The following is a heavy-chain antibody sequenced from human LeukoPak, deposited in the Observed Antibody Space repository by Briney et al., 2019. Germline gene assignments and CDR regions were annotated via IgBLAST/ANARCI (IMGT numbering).Heavy chain of an antibody. D-gene: IGHD3-10*02. CDR3: AKDQVTMFDAFDI. J-gene: IGHJ3*02. Sequence: GESLKISCKGSGYSFTGYWIGWVRQAPGKGLEWVSAISGSGGSTYYADSVKGRFTISRDNSKNTLYLQMNSLRAEDTDVYYCAKDQVTMFDAFDIWGQGTMVTVSS. CDR1: GYSFTGYW. V-gene: IGHV3-23*01. CDR2: ISGSGGST.